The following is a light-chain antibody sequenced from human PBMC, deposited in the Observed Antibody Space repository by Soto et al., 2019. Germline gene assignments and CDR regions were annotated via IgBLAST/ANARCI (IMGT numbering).Light chain of an antibody. CDR3: QQYDNLWT. CDR2: DAS. CDR1: QDISNY. Sequence: DIQMTQSPSSLSASVGDRVTITCQASQDISNYLNWYQQKPGKAPKLLICDASNLETGVPSRFSGSGSGTDFTFTISSLQPEDIATYYCQQYDNLWTFGQGTKVEIK. J-gene: IGKJ1*01. V-gene: IGKV1-33*01.